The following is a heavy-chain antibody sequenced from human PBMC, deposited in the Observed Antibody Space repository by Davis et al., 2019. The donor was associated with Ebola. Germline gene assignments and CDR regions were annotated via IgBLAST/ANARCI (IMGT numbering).Heavy chain of an antibody. V-gene: IGHV1-46*01. D-gene: IGHD3-22*01. J-gene: IGHJ3*02. CDR3: AREGGRYYDSRGYVFDI. CDR1: GYRFTSYY. CDR2: INPITGGT. Sequence: ASVQVSCKASGYRFTSYYMHWVRQAPGQGLEWMGIINPITGGTSYAQNFQVRVNMTRDTSTSTVYMELSSLRSEDTAVYYCAREGGRYYDSRGYVFDIWGQGTRVKVSS.